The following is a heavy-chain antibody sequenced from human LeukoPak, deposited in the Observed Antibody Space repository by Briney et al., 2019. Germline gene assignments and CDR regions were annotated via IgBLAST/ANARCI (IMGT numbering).Heavy chain of an antibody. CDR3: ARGLGYCSSTSCYGFDY. V-gene: IGHV3-30*04. CDR1: GFTFSSYA. J-gene: IGHJ4*02. CDR2: ISYDGSNK. D-gene: IGHD2-2*01. Sequence: GGSLRLSCVASGFTFSSYAMHWVRQAPGKGLEWVAVISYDGSNKYYADSVKGRFTISRDNSKNTLYLQMNSLRAEDTAVYYCARGLGYCSSTSCYGFDYWGQGTLVTVSS.